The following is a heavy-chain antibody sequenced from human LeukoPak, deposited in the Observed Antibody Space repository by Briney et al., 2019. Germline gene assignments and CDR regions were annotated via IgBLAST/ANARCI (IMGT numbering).Heavy chain of an antibody. J-gene: IGHJ5*02. CDR1: GFSLSTSGVG. V-gene: IGHV2-5*01. Sequence: SGPTLVNPTQTLTLTCTFSGFSLSTSGVGVGWIRQPPGKALEWLALIYWNDGKRYSPSLKSRLTITKDTSKNQVVLTMTNMDPVDTATYHCALLGYCSSTSCYTFKNWFDPWGQGTLVTVSS. CDR2: IYWNDGK. D-gene: IGHD2-2*02. CDR3: ALLGYCSSTSCYTFKNWFDP.